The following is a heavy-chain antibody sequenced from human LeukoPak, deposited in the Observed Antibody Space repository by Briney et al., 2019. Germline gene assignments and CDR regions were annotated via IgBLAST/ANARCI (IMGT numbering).Heavy chain of an antibody. V-gene: IGHV4-4*02. CDR2: IYHSGST. CDR1: GGSISSSNW. J-gene: IGHJ4*02. D-gene: IGHD6-19*01. CDR3: ARSQGYSSGSDY. Sequence: PSETLSLTCAVSGGSISSSNWWSWVRPPPGKGLEWIGEIYHSGSTNYNPSLKSRVTISVDKSKNQFSLKLSSVTAADTAVYYCARSQGYSSGSDYWGQGTLVTVSS.